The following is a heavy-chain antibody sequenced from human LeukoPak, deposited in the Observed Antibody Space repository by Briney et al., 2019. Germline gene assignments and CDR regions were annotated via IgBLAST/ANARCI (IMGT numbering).Heavy chain of an antibody. Sequence: GGSLRLSCAASGFTFSSYAMSWVRQAPGKGLEWVSAISGSGGSTYYADSVKGRFTISRDNSKNTLYLQMNSLRAEDTAVYYCAKDPGARGYSCGFDLWGRGTLVTVSS. CDR1: GFTFSSYA. V-gene: IGHV3-23*01. CDR2: ISGSGGST. CDR3: AKDPGARGYSCGFDL. J-gene: IGHJ2*01. D-gene: IGHD5-18*01.